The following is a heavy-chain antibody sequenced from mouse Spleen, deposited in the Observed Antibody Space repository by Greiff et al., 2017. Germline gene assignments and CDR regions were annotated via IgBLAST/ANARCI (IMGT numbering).Heavy chain of an antibody. Sequence: QVQLQQSGAELAKPGASVKMSCKASGYTFTSYWMHWVKQRPGQGLEWIGYINPSTGYTEYNQKFKDKATLTADKSSSTAYMQLSSLTSEDSAVYYCAGNLPFAYWGQGTLVTVSA. D-gene: IGHD2-1*01. CDR3: AGNLPFAY. V-gene: IGHV1-7*01. CDR1: GYTFTSYW. J-gene: IGHJ3*01. CDR2: INPSTGYT.